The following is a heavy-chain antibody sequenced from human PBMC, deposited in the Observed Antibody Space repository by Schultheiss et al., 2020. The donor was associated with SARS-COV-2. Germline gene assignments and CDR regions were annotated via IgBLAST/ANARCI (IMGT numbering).Heavy chain of an antibody. CDR3: AREGRRGSSWYLSH. V-gene: IGHV3-30*14. CDR1: GFTFSSYA. J-gene: IGHJ4*02. CDR2: ISYDGSNK. Sequence: GGSLRLSCAASGFTFSSYAMHWVRQAPGKGLEWVAVISYDGSNKYYADSVKGRFTISRDNSKNTLYLQMNSLRDEDTAVYYCAREGRRGSSWYLSHWGQGTLVTVSS. D-gene: IGHD6-13*01.